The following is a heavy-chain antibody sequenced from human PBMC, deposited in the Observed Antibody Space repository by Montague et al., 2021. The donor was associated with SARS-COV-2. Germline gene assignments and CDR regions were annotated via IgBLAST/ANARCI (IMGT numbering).Heavy chain of an antibody. CDR2: TNDSGRT. D-gene: IGHD2-15*01. CDR1: GGSFSGYY. V-gene: IGHV4-34*01. Sequence: SETLSLTCAVYGGSFSGYYWSWIRQPPGRGLEWIGETNDSGRTNYSPSLKGRVTISADTSKNQFSLRLSSVTAAETAVYYCARGYCSGSGCYYYYGMDVWGQGTTVTGS. J-gene: IGHJ6*02. CDR3: ARGYCSGSGCYYYYGMDV.